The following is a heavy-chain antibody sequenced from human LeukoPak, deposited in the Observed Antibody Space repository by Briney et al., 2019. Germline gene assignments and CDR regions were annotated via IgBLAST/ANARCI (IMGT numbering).Heavy chain of an antibody. Sequence: PGGSLRLSCAASGFTFRSYDMSWVRQAPGKGLEWVSGISGSGGRTDYADSVKGRFTISRDNSKNTLYLQMNSLRAEDTAVYYCASRAAADYWGQGTLVTVSS. CDR3: ASRAAADY. V-gene: IGHV3-23*01. CDR2: ISGSGGRT. CDR1: GFTFRSYD. D-gene: IGHD2-2*01. J-gene: IGHJ4*02.